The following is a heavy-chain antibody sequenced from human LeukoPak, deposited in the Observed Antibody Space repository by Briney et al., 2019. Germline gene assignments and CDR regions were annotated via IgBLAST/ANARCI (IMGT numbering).Heavy chain of an antibody. CDR3: ARGARGYSYDRYYYYYYMDV. D-gene: IGHD5-18*01. CDR2: IYTSGST. J-gene: IGHJ6*03. V-gene: IGHV4-61*02. Sequence: SETLSLTCTVSGGSISSGSYYWSWIRQPAGKGLEWIGRIYTSGSTNYNPSLKSRVTISVDTSKNQFSLKLSSVTAADTAVYYCARGARGYSYDRYYYYYYMDVWGKGTTVTISS. CDR1: GGSISSGSYY.